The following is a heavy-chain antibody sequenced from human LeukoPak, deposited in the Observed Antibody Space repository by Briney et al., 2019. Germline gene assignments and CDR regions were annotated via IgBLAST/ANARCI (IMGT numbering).Heavy chain of an antibody. CDR1: GGTFSRYA. D-gene: IGHD2-21*02. CDR3: ARSSVVTAITPFGY. V-gene: IGHV1-69*01. CDR2: IIPIFGTA. Sequence: SVKVSCKASGGTFSRYAISWVRQAPGQGLEWMGGIIPIFGTANYAQKFQGRVTITADESMSTAYMELSSLRSEDTAVYYCARSSVVTAITPFGYWGQGTLVTVSS. J-gene: IGHJ4*02.